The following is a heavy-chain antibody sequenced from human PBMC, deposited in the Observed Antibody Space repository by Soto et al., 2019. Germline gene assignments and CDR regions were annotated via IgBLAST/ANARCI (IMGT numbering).Heavy chain of an antibody. J-gene: IGHJ4*02. CDR3: ARGYDDSSGYYGPHFDY. CDR1: GGSISSGDYY. Sequence: QVQLQESGPGLVKPSQTLSLTCTVSGGSISSGDYYWSWIRQPPGKGLEWIGYIYYSGSTYYNPSLKSRVTISVDTSKNQFSLKLSSVTAADTAVYYCARGYDDSSGYYGPHFDYWGQGTLVTVSS. V-gene: IGHV4-30-4*01. D-gene: IGHD3-22*01. CDR2: IYYSGST.